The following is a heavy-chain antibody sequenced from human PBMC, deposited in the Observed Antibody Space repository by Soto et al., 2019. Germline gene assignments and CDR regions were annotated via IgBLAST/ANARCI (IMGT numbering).Heavy chain of an antibody. J-gene: IGHJ5*02. V-gene: IGHV4-30-4*01. CDR1: GGSISSGDYS. CDR2: IYNSGIT. Sequence: SETLSLTCTVSGGSISSGDYSWSWVRQSPGKGLEWIGHIYNSGITYYNPSLKSRVVISIDTSRNQFSLRLNSLTAADRAVYFCARGATVFGLVSRFWLDAWGQGTVVTVSS. D-gene: IGHD3-3*01. CDR3: ARGATVFGLVSRFWLDA.